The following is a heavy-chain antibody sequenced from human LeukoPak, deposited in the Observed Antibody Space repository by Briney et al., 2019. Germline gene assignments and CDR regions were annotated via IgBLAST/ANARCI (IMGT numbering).Heavy chain of an antibody. J-gene: IGHJ3*01. Sequence: GGSLRLXCAASGFTFSRYWMTWVRQAPGKGLDWVANINEDGGQKYYVDSVKGRYTISRDNARGSLYLQMNSLRAEDTAVYYCARDDRSTRSSFGLDAYDVWGQGTMATVSS. CDR1: GFTFSRYW. CDR2: INEDGGQK. D-gene: IGHD1-26*01. V-gene: IGHV3-7*01. CDR3: ARDDRSTRSSFGLDAYDV.